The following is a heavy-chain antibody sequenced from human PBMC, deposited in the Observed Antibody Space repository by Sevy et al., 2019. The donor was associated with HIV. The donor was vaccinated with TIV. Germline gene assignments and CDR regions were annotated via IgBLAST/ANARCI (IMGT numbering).Heavy chain of an antibody. CDR1: GLTFSSYW. D-gene: IGHD2-2*01. CDR2: INQGGSQE. Sequence: GGSLRLSCAASGLTFSSYWMTWVRQAPGKGLEWVANINQGGSQEYYVDSVKGRFTIYRDNAKNSLYLQRNSLVAGDTAVYYCATILPAGVPAEYFQHWGQGTLVTVSS. V-gene: IGHV3-7*01. J-gene: IGHJ1*01. CDR3: ATILPAGVPAEYFQH.